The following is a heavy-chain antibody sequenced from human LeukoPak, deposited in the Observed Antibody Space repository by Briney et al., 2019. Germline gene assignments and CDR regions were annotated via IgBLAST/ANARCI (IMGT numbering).Heavy chain of an antibody. CDR3: ARIYYYYYGMDV. CDR2: ISSSSSTI. Sequence: GGSLRLSCAASGFTFSSYSMNWVRQAPGKGLEWVSYISSSSSTIYYADSVKGRFTISRDSAKNSLYLQMNSLRDEDTAVYYCARIYYYYYGMDVWGQGTTVTVSS. J-gene: IGHJ6*02. V-gene: IGHV3-48*02. CDR1: GFTFSSYS.